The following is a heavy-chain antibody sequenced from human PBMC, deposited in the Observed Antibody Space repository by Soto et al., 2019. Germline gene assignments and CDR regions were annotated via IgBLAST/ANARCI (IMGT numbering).Heavy chain of an antibody. CDR1: GGSISRGGYS. D-gene: IGHD3-10*01. CDR2: IYHSGST. V-gene: IGHV4-30-2*01. Sequence: SETLSLTCAVSGGSISRGGYSWSWIRQPPGKGLEWIGYIYHSGSTYYTPSLTSRVTISVDRSKNQFSLKLSSVTAADTAVYYCARVPGPWGQGPLVTVSS. J-gene: IGHJ5*02. CDR3: ARVPGP.